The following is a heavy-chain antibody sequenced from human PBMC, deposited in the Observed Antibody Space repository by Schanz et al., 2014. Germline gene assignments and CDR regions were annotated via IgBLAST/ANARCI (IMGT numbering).Heavy chain of an antibody. J-gene: IGHJ3*01. D-gene: IGHD3-3*01. CDR3: ARTASHDVWRGYIPHYAFDL. V-gene: IGHV1-2*02. CDR2: MDPKSGAT. Sequence: QVQLVQSGAEVKMPGASVKVSCKASGYTFIGHHIHWVRQAPGQGLEWMGWMDPKSGATNYAQKFRGRVTMTSDTSITTVYMEVNSLTSDDTAVFYCARTASHDVWRGYIPHYAFDLWGQGTVVIVSS. CDR1: GYTFIGHH.